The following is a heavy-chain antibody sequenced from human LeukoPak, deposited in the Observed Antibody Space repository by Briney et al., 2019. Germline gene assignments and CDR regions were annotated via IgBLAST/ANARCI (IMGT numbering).Heavy chain of an antibody. Sequence: GASVKVSCKASGGTFSSYAISWVRQAPGQGLEWMGWISAYNGNTNYAQKLQGRVTMTTDTSTSTAYMELRSLRSDDTAVYYCASTNYDILTGYDWGQGTLVTVSS. CDR3: ASTNYDILTGYD. D-gene: IGHD3-9*01. J-gene: IGHJ4*02. CDR1: GGTFSSYA. CDR2: ISAYNGNT. V-gene: IGHV1-18*01.